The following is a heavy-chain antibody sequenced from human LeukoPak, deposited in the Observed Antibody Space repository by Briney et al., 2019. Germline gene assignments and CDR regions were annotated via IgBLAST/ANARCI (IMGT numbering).Heavy chain of an antibody. CDR1: GGSFSCYY. D-gene: IGHD1-1*01. CDR3: ARGREYKRMFDY. J-gene: IGHJ4*02. Sequence: SETLSLTCAVYGGSFSCYYWSWIRQPPGKGLEWIGEINHSGSTNYNPSLKSRVTISVDTSKNQFSLKLSSVTAADTAVCYCARGREYKRMFDYWGQGTLVTVSS. V-gene: IGHV4-34*01. CDR2: INHSGST.